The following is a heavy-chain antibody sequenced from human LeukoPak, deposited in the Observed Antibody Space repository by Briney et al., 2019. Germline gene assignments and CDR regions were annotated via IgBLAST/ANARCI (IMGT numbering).Heavy chain of an antibody. Sequence: SETLSLTCTVSGGSISSYYWSWIRQPPGKGLEWIGYIYYSGGTNYNPSLNSRVTISVDTSRNQVSLKLNSVTAADTAVYYCARLQNHGTSGYYSFDYWGRGTLVTVSS. CDR1: GGSISSYY. D-gene: IGHD3-22*01. CDR3: ARLQNHGTSGYYSFDY. V-gene: IGHV4-59*01. J-gene: IGHJ4*02. CDR2: IYYSGGT.